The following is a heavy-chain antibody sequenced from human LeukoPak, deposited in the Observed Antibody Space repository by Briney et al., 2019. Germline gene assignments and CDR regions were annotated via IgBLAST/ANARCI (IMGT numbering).Heavy chain of an antibody. Sequence: SVKVSCKASGGTFSSYAISWVRQAPGQGLEWMGRIIPILGIANYAQKFQGRVTITADKSTSTAYMELSSLRSEDTAVYYCARDPDDYSNYVEDYWGQGTLVTVSS. V-gene: IGHV1-69*04. J-gene: IGHJ4*02. CDR1: GGTFSSYA. CDR3: ARDPDDYSNYVEDY. CDR2: IIPILGIA. D-gene: IGHD4-11*01.